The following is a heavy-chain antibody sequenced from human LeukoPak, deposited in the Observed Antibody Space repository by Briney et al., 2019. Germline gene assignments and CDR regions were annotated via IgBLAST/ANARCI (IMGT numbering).Heavy chain of an antibody. V-gene: IGHV3-23*01. D-gene: IGHD3-10*01. Sequence: PGGSLRLSCAASGFGFSAYAMNWVRQAPGKGLEWVSGITSGGGRTYYAAPVKGRFTISRGNSRNTLSLQMNSLRAEDTAVYYCAKDPSSGYDDGDAFDMWGQGTMVTVSS. CDR1: GFGFSAYA. CDR3: AKDPSSGYDDGDAFDM. CDR2: ITSGGGRT. J-gene: IGHJ3*02.